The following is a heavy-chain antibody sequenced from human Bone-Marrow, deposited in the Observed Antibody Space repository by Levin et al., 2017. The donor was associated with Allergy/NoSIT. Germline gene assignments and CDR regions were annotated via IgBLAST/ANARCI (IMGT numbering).Heavy chain of an antibody. Sequence: GESLKISCAASGLTFSSYAMSWVRQAPGKGLEWVSVISGSGETTYYADSVKGRFTISRDNSKNTLYLQMNSLRAEDTAVYYCAKDRYNWNYFDYWGQGTLVTVSS. V-gene: IGHV3-23*01. J-gene: IGHJ4*02. CDR2: ISGSGETT. D-gene: IGHD1-20*01. CDR1: GLTFSSYA. CDR3: AKDRYNWNYFDY.